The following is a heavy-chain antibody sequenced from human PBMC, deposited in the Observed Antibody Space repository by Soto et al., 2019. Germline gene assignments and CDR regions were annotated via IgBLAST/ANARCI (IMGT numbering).Heavy chain of an antibody. CDR3: ARGEVYVLRYFYKRQSVFDY. V-gene: IGHV4-34*01. CDR1: GGSFSGYY. CDR2: INHSGST. Sequence: QVQLQKWGAGLLKPSETLSLTCAVYGGSFSGYYWSWIRQPPGKGLEWIGEINHSGSTNYNPSLKSRSTLSVTTSTNQFSRKRSSVTATDTAVYYCARGEVYVLRYFYKRQSVFDYWGQGTLVTVSS. J-gene: IGHJ4*02. D-gene: IGHD3-9*01.